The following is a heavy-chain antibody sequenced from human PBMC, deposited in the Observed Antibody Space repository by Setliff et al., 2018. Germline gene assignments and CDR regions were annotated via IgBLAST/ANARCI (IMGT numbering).Heavy chain of an antibody. CDR2: IRGSGDAT. J-gene: IGHJ5*01. Sequence: PGESLKISCAASGFTFGSYAMTWVRQAPGKGLEWVSAIRGSGDATSYADSVKGRFTVSRDNSKSTFYLQMTSPRAEDTAVYYCAKDPNGDYVGAFDSWSQGVLVTVYS. V-gene: IGHV3-23*01. CDR3: AKDPNGDYVGAFDS. CDR1: GFTFGSYA. D-gene: IGHD4-17*01.